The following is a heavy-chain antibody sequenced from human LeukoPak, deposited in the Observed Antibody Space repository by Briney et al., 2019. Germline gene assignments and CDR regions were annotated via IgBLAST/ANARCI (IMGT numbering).Heavy chain of an antibody. Sequence: GSLRLSCAASGFTFSDYYMSWVRQAPGKGLEWVSVIYSGGSTYYADSVKGRFTISRDNSKNTLYLQMNSLRAEDTAVYYCARLSEYGDYLDYWGQGTLVTVSS. V-gene: IGHV3-53*01. J-gene: IGHJ4*02. CDR3: ARLSEYGDYLDY. D-gene: IGHD4-17*01. CDR1: GFTFSDYY. CDR2: IYSGGST.